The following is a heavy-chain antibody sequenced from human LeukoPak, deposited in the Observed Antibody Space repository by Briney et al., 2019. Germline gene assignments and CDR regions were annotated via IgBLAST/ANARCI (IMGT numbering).Heavy chain of an antibody. J-gene: IGHJ5*02. CDR2: IYTSGST. Sequence: SETLSLTCTVSGGSISSYYWSWIRQPAGKGLEWIGRIYTSGSTNYNPSLKSRVTMSVDTSKNQFSLKLSSVTAAGTAVYYCARDLYDSSGPSGALDPWGQGTLVTVSS. V-gene: IGHV4-4*07. CDR3: ARDLYDSSGPSGALDP. CDR1: GGSISSYY. D-gene: IGHD3-22*01.